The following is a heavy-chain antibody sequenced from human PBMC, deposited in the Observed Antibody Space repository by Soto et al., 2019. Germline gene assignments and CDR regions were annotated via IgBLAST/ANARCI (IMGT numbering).Heavy chain of an antibody. J-gene: IGHJ6*02. V-gene: IGHV5-10-1*01. Sequence: GESMKISCKGSGYSFTSYCISLVRQMPGKGLEWMGRIDPSDSYTNYSPSFQGHVTISADKSISTAYLQWSSLKASDTAMYYCARRHYGMDVWGQGTTVTVSS. CDR1: GYSFTSYC. CDR3: ARRHYGMDV. CDR2: IDPSDSYT.